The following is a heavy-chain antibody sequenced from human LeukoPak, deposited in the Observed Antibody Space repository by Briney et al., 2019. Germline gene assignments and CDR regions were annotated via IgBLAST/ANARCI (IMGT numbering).Heavy chain of an antibody. D-gene: IGHD2-2*01. CDR1: GGSISSSSYY. CDR3: ARQAVVPAARDDY. Sequence: SETLSLTCTVSGGSISSSSYYWGWIRQPPGKGLEWIGGIYYSGSTYYNPSLKSRVTISVDTSKNQFSLKLSSVTAADTAVYYCARQAVVPAARDDYWGQGTLVTVSS. V-gene: IGHV4-39*01. J-gene: IGHJ4*02. CDR2: IYYSGST.